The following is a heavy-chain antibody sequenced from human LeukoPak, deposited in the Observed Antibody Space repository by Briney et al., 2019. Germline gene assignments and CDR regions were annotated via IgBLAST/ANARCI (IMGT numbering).Heavy chain of an antibody. D-gene: IGHD3-3*01. V-gene: IGHV3-21*01. CDR3: ARDQMRPNYDFWSGPWGRAYYFDY. CDR2: ISSSSSYI. J-gene: IGHJ4*02. CDR1: GSTFSSYS. Sequence: PGGSLRLSCAASGSTFSSYSMNWVRQAPGKGLEWVSSISSSSSYIYYADSVKGRFTISRDNAKNSLYLQMNSLRAEDTAVYYCARDQMRPNYDFWSGPWGRAYYFDYWGQGTLVTVSS.